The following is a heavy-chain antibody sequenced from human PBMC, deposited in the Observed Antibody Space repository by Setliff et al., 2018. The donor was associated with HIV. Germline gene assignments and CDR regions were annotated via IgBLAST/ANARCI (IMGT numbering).Heavy chain of an antibody. J-gene: IGHJ4*02. CDR1: GFTFSSYE. D-gene: IGHD3-22*01. CDR2: TSSSGSTI. V-gene: IGHV3-48*03. CDR3: SRDICGGVYYDSTDYYCLFDY. Sequence: QPGGSLRLSCAASGFTFSSYEMNWVRQAPGKGLEWVSDTSSSGSTIYYADSVKGRFTISRDDTKNSLYLQMNSLRPEDTALYYCSRDICGGVYYDSTDYYCLFDYWGQGTLVTVSS.